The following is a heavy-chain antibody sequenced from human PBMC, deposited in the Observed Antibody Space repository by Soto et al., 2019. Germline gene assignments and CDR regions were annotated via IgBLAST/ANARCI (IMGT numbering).Heavy chain of an antibody. J-gene: IGHJ5*02. Sequence: PGGYLRRSCAASCFIFENFGIICVRQAPRKLLEWISSISGSGFKKYYADSVKGRFTISRDNSKSTVYLELNNLSAEDTAVYHCAKNQGVELVPLATVDWFDPWGQGSVVTVSS. CDR1: CFIFENFG. V-gene: IGHV3-23*01. CDR2: ISGSGFKK. D-gene: IGHD1-26*01. CDR3: AKNQGVELVPLATVDWFDP.